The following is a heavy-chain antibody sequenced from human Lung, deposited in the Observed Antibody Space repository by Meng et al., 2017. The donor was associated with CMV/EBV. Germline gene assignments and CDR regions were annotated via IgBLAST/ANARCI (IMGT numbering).Heavy chain of an antibody. CDR2: ISSSSSYI. D-gene: IGHD1-26*01. V-gene: IGHV3-21*01. CDR3: ARGESEWELLSYYYYYGMAV. CDR1: GSTFSSYS. J-gene: IGHJ6*02. Sequence: GGSLRLXXAASGSTFSSYSMNWVRQAPGKGLEWVSSISSSSSYIYYADSVKGRFTISRDNAKNSLYLQMNSLRAEDTAVYYCARGESEWELLSYYYYYGMAVWGPGTXVTVAS.